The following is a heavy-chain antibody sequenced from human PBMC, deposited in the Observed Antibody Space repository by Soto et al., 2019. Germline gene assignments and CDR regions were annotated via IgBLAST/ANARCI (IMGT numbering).Heavy chain of an antibody. V-gene: IGHV1-2*02. Sequence: HEHLVQSGAEVKRPGASLKVSCKASGYSFTGYYIHWVRQAPGQGLEWMGWINPDSGATNYAQNVQGRATPTSDTSISTASMDLTSLTSDDPAVYYCARGDYGTGGYPFPYFDYWGQGTLVIVSS. CDR3: ARGDYGTGGYPFPYFDY. CDR2: INPDSGAT. J-gene: IGHJ4*02. CDR1: GYSFTGYY. D-gene: IGHD2-8*02.